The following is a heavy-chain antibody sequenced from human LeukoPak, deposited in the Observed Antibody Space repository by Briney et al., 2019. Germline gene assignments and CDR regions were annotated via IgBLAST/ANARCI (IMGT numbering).Heavy chain of an antibody. CDR2: INTDGSCT. CDR1: GFTFISYG. J-gene: IGHJ4*03. Sequence: GGSLRLSCAVSGFTFISYGMQWVRQAPGKGLAWVSRINTDGSCTAYADSVKGRFTISRDNAKNTLYLQMNSLRAEDTALYYCARELPREVTLDYWGQRTLVTVSS. D-gene: IGHD2-21*02. V-gene: IGHV3-74*01. CDR3: ARELPREVTLDY.